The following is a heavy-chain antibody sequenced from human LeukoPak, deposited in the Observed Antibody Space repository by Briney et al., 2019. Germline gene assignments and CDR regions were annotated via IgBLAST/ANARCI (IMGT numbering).Heavy chain of an antibody. CDR1: GFTFSSYE. Sequence: GGSLRLSCAASGFTFSSYEMNWVRQAPGKGLGWVSYISSSGSTIYYADSVKGRFTISRDNAKNSLYLQMNSLRAEDTAVYYCARELGYCSSTSCYAPGYYGMYVWGQGTTVTVSS. J-gene: IGHJ6*02. CDR3: ARELGYCSSTSCYAPGYYGMYV. V-gene: IGHV3-48*03. CDR2: ISSSGSTI. D-gene: IGHD2-2*01.